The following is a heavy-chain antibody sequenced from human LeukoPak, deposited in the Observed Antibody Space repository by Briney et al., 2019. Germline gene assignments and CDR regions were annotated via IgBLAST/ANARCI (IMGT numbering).Heavy chain of an antibody. V-gene: IGHV3-30-3*02. Sequence: PGGSLRLSCAASGFTFSSYAMHWGRQAPGKGLEWVAVISYDGSNKYYADSVKGRFTISRDNSKNTLYLQMNSLRAEDTAVYYCAKLLRYSDQGAFDIWGQGTMVTVSS. D-gene: IGHD3-9*01. CDR2: ISYDGSNK. CDR3: AKLLRYSDQGAFDI. J-gene: IGHJ3*02. CDR1: GFTFSSYA.